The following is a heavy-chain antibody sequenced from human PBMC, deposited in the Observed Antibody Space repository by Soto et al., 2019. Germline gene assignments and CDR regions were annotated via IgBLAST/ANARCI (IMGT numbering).Heavy chain of an antibody. CDR1: GGSISNYY. V-gene: IGHV4-59*01. J-gene: IGHJ4*02. CDR3: SRDDSDWFFN. Sequence: SETLSLTCTVSGGSISNYYWTWIRQPPGKGLQWIGYIYYSGTTNYNPSLKSRVTISVDTSKNQFSLKLSSVTAADTAVYYCSRDDSDWFFNWGRGTLVTVSS. CDR2: IYYSGTT. D-gene: IGHD3-9*01.